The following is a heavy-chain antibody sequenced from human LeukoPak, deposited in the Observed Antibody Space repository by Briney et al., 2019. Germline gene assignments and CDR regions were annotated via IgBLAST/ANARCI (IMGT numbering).Heavy chain of an antibody. Sequence: QTGGSLRLSCGASGFTFSSYSVNWVRQAPGKGLEWVSCISSSSSTIYYADSVKGRFTISRDNAKNSLYLQMNSLRAEDTAVYYCARDWAAAADFNFWGQGTLVTVSS. J-gene: IGHJ4*02. V-gene: IGHV3-48*01. CDR3: ARDWAAAADFNF. D-gene: IGHD2-2*01. CDR1: GFTFSSYS. CDR2: ISSSSSTI.